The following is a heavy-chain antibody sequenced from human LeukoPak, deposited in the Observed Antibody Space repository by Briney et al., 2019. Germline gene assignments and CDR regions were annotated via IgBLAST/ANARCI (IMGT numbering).Heavy chain of an antibody. CDR1: GYTFTSYD. CDR3: ARIRSIAARRGLGY. CDR2: MNPNSGNT. J-gene: IGHJ4*02. V-gene: IGHV1-8*01. Sequence: ASVKVSCKATGYTFTSYDVNWVRQATGQGLEWMGWMNPNSGNTGYAQKFQGRVTMTRNTSISTAYMELSSLRSEDTAVYYCARIRSIAARRGLGYWGQGTLVTVSS. D-gene: IGHD6-6*01.